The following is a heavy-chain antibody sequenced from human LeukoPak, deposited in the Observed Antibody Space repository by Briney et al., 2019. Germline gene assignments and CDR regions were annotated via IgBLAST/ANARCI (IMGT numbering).Heavy chain of an antibody. V-gene: IGHV1-2*02. Sequence: ASVKASCKASGYTFTGSYIHWVRQAPGQGLEWMGWINPNSGDTNYAQRFQGRVIMTRDTSLSTVYMDLSRLRSDDTAVYYCARDGAFDIWGQGTMVTVSS. CDR1: GYTFTGSY. CDR3: ARDGAFDI. CDR2: INPNSGDT. J-gene: IGHJ3*02.